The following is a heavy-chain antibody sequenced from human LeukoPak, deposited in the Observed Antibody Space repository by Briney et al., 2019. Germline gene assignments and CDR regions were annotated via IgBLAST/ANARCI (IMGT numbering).Heavy chain of an antibody. CDR2: ISSSSSYI. CDR3: ASASGDPYDILSGADY. CDR1: GFTFSSYS. Sequence: PGGSLRLSRAASGFTFSSYSMNWVRQAPGKGLEWVSSISSSSSYIYYTASVKGRFTISRDNAKNSLYLQMNSLRAEDTAVYYCASASGDPYDILSGADYWGQGTLVTVSS. V-gene: IGHV3-21*01. J-gene: IGHJ4*02. D-gene: IGHD3-9*01.